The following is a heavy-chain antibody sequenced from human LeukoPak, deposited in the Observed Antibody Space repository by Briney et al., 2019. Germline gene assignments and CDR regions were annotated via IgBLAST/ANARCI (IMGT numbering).Heavy chain of an antibody. CDR2: IIPIFGTA. V-gene: IGHV1-69*05. Sequence: PGSSVKVSCKASGGTFSSYAISWVRQAPGQGLEWMGGIIPIFGTANHAQKFQGRVTITTDESTSTAYMELSSLRSEDTAVYYCARVIWFGGTRSYNWFDPWGQGTLVTVSS. J-gene: IGHJ5*02. CDR3: ARVIWFGGTRSYNWFDP. CDR1: GGTFSSYA. D-gene: IGHD3-10*01.